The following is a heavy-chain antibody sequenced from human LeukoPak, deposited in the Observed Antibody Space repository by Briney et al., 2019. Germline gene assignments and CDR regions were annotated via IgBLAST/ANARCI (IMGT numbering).Heavy chain of an antibody. D-gene: IGHD6-6*01. CDR2: IYYSGST. CDR3: ARVGIAARPSMFDY. Sequence: MTSETLSLTCTVSGGSISSHYWSWIRQPPGKGLEWIGSIYYSGSTYYNPSLKSRVTISVDTSKNQFSLKLSSVTAADTAVYYCARVGIAARPSMFDYWGQGTLVTVSS. J-gene: IGHJ4*02. V-gene: IGHV4-59*11. CDR1: GGSISSHY.